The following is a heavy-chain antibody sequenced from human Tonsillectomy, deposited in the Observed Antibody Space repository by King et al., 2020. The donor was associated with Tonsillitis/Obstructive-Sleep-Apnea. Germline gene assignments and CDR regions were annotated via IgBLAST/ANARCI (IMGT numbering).Heavy chain of an antibody. J-gene: IGHJ4*02. CDR3: ASSSKRVRAELATAIDY. D-gene: IGHD2-2*02. CDR2: IWYDGSNK. Sequence: QVQLVESGGGVVQPGRSLRLSCAASGFTFSTYGMHWVRQAPGKGLEWVTIIWYDGSNKDYADSVKGRFTISRDNSKNTLFLQMDSLRAEDTAVYYCASSSKRVRAELATAIDYWGQGPLVTVSS. CDR1: GFTFSTYG. V-gene: IGHV3-33*01.